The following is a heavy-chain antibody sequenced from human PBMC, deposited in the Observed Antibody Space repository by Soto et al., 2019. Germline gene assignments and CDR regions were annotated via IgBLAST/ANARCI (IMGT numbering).Heavy chain of an antibody. V-gene: IGHV3-15*07. CDR3: ATEQTFSSGCVDS. Sequence: EVQLVESGGGLVEPGGSLRLSCAASGFTFKSAWMNWVRQAPGKGLEWVGRIYSRADGGTTDYAAPVKGRFTISRDDSEDTLFLQMSNLKTEDTAVYFCATEQTFSSGCVDSWGQGTLVTVSS. CDR2: IYSRADGGTT. D-gene: IGHD6-19*01. CDR1: GFTFKSAW. J-gene: IGHJ4*02.